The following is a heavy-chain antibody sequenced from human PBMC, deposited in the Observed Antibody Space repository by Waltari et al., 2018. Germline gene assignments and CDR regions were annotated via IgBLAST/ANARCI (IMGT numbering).Heavy chain of an antibody. V-gene: IGHV3-21*01. CDR1: GFTFSSYS. CDR3: ARAAGGNSNFDY. D-gene: IGHD2-21*02. J-gene: IGHJ4*02. CDR2: MSSSRCYI. Sequence: EVQLVESGGGLVKPGGSLRLSCAASGFTFSSYSMNWVRQAPGKGVECVSAMSSSRCYINYADSVKGRFTISRDNAKNSRYRQMNSLGAEDTAVYYCARAAGGNSNFDYWGQGTLVTVSS.